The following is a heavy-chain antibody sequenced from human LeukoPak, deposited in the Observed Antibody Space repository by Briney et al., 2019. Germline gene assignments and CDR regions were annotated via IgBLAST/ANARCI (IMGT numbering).Heavy chain of an antibody. CDR1: GYSFTSYW. CDR3: ARRFSNYYDSSGYYYFDY. CDR2: IYPGDSDT. D-gene: IGHD3-22*01. V-gene: IGHV5-51*01. J-gene: IGHJ4*02. Sequence: GESLKISCKGSGYSFTSYWIGWVRQMPGKGLEWMGIIYPGDSDTRYSPSFQGQVTISADKSISTAYLQWSSLKASDTATYYCARRFSNYYDSSGYYYFDYWGQGTLVTVSS.